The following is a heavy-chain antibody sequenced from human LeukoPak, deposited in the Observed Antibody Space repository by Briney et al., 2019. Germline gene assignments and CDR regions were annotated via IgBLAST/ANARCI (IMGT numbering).Heavy chain of an antibody. Sequence: GGSLRLSCAASGFTFSSYWMHWVRQAPGKGLEWVAVIWYDGSNKYYADSVKGRFTISRDNSKNTLYLQMNSMGAEDTAVYYCAREGYYYGMDGWGQGTTVTVSS. CDR2: IWYDGSNK. CDR1: GFTFSSYW. V-gene: IGHV3-33*08. J-gene: IGHJ6*02. CDR3: AREGYYYGMDG.